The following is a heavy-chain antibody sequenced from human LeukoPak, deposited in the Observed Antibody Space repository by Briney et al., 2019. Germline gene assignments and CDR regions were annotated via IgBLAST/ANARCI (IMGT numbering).Heavy chain of an antibody. CDR1: GFTFSRCS. CDR3: ATRPPPTFDY. V-gene: IGHV3-23*01. CDR2: ISGSGAST. Sequence: GGSLRLSCAASGFTFSRCSMNWVRQAPGKGLEWVSGISGSGASTYYADSVKGWFSISRDNSKNTLYLQMNSLRAEDTAVYYCATRPPPTFDYWGQGTLVTVSS. J-gene: IGHJ4*02.